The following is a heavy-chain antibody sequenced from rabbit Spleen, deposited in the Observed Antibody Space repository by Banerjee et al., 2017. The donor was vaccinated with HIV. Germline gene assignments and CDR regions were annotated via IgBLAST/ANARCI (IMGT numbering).Heavy chain of an antibody. CDR1: GFTLSSYW. Sequence: QLVESGGGLVQPEGSLTLSCKASGFTLSSYWICWVRQAPGKGLEWIGCIYTGSGSTWYASWVNGRFTISRSTSLNTVDLKMTSLTAADTATYFCARGNGGGFAYGPTRLDLWGPGTLVTVS. V-gene: IGHV1S43*01. CDR3: ARGNGGGFAYGPTRLDL. D-gene: IGHD6-1*01. J-gene: IGHJ3*01. CDR2: IYTGSGST.